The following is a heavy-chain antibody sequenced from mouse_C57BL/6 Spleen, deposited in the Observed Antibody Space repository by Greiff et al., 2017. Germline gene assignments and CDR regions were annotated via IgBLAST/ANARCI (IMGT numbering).Heavy chain of an antibody. CDR2: IYPGDGDT. D-gene: IGHD2-5*01. CDR3: ARGGYYSNAYYFDY. CDR1: GYAFSSYW. V-gene: IGHV1-80*01. Sequence: QVQLQQSGAELVKPGASVKISCKASGYAFSSYWMHWVKQRPGKGLEWIGQIYPGDGDTNYNGKFKGKATLTADKSSSTAYMQLSSLTSEDSAVYFCARGGYYSNAYYFDYWGQGTTLTVSS. J-gene: IGHJ2*01.